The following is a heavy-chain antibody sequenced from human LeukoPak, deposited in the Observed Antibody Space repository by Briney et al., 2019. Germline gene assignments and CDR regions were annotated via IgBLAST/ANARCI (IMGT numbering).Heavy chain of an antibody. V-gene: IGHV3-23*01. D-gene: IGHD2-15*01. CDR1: GFTFSSYA. Sequence: PEGSLRLSCAASGFTFSSYAMSWVRRAPGKGLEWVSAISGSGGSTYYAGSVKGRFTISRDNSKNTLYLQMNSLRAEDTAVYYCAKERRNKLLRDAFDIWGQGTMVTVSS. J-gene: IGHJ3*02. CDR2: ISGSGGST. CDR3: AKERRNKLLRDAFDI.